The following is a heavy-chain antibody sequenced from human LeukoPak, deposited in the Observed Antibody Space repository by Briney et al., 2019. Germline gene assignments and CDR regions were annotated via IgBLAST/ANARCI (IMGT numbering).Heavy chain of an antibody. CDR2: MQYDGSVI. CDR3: ARDLTVVVPAAIPPYYYYGMDV. D-gene: IGHD2-2*01. V-gene: IGHV3-30*02. Sequence: GGSLRLSCAASGFSFSDYGTHWVRQAPGKGLEWVTFMQYDGSVIFYADSVKGRFTISRDNSKNTLYLQMNSLRAEDTAVYYCARDLTVVVPAAIPPYYYYGMDVWGQGTTVTVSS. J-gene: IGHJ6*02. CDR1: GFSFSDYG.